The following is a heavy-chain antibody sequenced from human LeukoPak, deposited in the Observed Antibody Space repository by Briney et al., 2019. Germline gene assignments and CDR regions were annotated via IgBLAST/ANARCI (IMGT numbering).Heavy chain of an antibody. CDR3: ARPGVVPAAQDYYYYMDV. D-gene: IGHD2-2*01. CDR2: ISYDGSNK. V-gene: IGHV3-30-3*01. J-gene: IGHJ6*03. CDR1: GFTFSSYA. Sequence: GGSLRLSCAASGFTFSSYAMHWVRQAPGKGPEWVAVISYDGSNKYYADSVKGRFTISRDNSKNTLYLQMNSLRAEDTAVYYCARPGVVPAAQDYYYYMDVWGKGTTVTVSS.